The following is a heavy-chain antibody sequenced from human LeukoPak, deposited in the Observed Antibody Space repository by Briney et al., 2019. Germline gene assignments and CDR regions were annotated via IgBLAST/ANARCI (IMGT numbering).Heavy chain of an antibody. CDR2: IIPIFGTA. J-gene: IGHJ4*02. CDR3: ARGRYYYDSSGYDV. V-gene: IGHV1-69*13. Sequence: ASVKVSCKASGGTFSSYAISWVRQAPGQGLEWMGGIIPIFGTANCAQKFQGRVTITADESTSTAYMELSSLRSEDTAVYYCARGRYYYDSSGYDVWGQGTLVTVSS. CDR1: GGTFSSYA. D-gene: IGHD3-22*01.